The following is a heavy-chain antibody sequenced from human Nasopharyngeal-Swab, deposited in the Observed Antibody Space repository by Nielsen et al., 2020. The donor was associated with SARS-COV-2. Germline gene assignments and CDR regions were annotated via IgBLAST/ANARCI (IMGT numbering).Heavy chain of an antibody. CDR1: GFPFSSYA. CDR2: ISYDGSDK. J-gene: IGHJ6*02. Sequence: GGSLRLSCAASGFPFSSYAMHWVRQAPGKGLEWVALISYDGSDKYYADSVKGRFTISRDYSKNTLYLEMNSLRAEDTAVYYCTKGQQRSYYYGMDVWGPGTPVTVSS. CDR3: TKGQQRSYYYGMDV. D-gene: IGHD6-13*01. V-gene: IGHV3-30*04.